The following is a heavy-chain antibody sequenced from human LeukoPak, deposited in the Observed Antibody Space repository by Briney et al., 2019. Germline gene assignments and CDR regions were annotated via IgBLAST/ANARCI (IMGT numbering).Heavy chain of an antibody. CDR3: ARGRRDSAMAPYYGMDV. J-gene: IGHJ6*02. D-gene: IGHD5-18*01. V-gene: IGHV1-18*01. CDR2: ISAYNGNT. CDR1: GYTFTSYG. Sequence: GASVKVSCKSSGYTFTSYGIIWVRQAPGQGLKWMGWISAYNGNTNYAQKVQGRVTMTTDTSTSTAYMELRSLRSDDTAMYYCARGRRDSAMAPYYGMDVWGQGTTVTVSS.